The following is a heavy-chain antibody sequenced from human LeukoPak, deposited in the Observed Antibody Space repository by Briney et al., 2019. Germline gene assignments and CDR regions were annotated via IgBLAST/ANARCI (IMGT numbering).Heavy chain of an antibody. V-gene: IGHV4-59*01. CDR2: IYYSGST. CDR3: ARDRKAAWEGALDI. D-gene: IGHD1-26*01. CDR1: GGSISSYY. Sequence: SETLSLTCTVSGGSISSYYWSWIRQPPGKGLEWIGYIYYSGSTNYNPSLKSRVTISVDTSKNQFSLKLSSVTAADTAVYYCARDRKAAWEGALDIWGQGTMVTVSS. J-gene: IGHJ3*02.